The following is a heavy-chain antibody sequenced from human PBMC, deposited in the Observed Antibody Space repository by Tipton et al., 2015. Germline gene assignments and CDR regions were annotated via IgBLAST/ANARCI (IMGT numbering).Heavy chain of an antibody. D-gene: IGHD5-12*01. CDR1: GFTLSRYA. V-gene: IGHV3-64*04. CDR3: AKGAVIVATILDY. Sequence: LSLTCSAAGFTLSRYAMNWVRQAPGKGLEYVSAITTNGYSTYYADSVKGRFTISRDNSKNTLYLQMNSLRAEDTAVYYCAKGAVIVATILDYWGQGTLVTVSS. CDR2: ITTNGYST. J-gene: IGHJ4*02.